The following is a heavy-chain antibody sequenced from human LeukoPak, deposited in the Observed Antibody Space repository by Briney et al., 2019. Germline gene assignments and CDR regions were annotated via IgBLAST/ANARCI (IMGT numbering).Heavy chain of an antibody. CDR1: GYTFTGHY. V-gene: IGHV1-2*02. CDR2: INPKSGGT. CDR3: ARFIENSADYYNRYGLDV. Sequence: ASVKVSCKASGYTFTGHYIHWVRQAPGQGLEWMGWINPKSGGTNFAQRFQGRVTVTRDTSINTAYMELTRLASDDTAVYYCARFIENSADYYNRYGLDVWGQGTTVIVSS. J-gene: IGHJ6*02. D-gene: IGHD5-24*01.